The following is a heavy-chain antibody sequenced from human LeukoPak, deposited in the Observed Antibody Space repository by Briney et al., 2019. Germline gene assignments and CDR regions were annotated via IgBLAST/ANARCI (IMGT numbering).Heavy chain of an antibody. Sequence: PSETLSLTCTVSGGSLNTYYWSWIRQPPGKGLEWIGYIYYSGSTNYNPSLKSRVTISVDTSKNQFSLELSSVTAADTAVYYCERRRYCNTVSCYYFDSWGQGTLVTVSS. CDR2: IYYSGST. V-gene: IGHV4-59*08. D-gene: IGHD2-2*01. CDR3: ERRRYCNTVSCYYFDS. CDR1: GGSLNTYY. J-gene: IGHJ4*02.